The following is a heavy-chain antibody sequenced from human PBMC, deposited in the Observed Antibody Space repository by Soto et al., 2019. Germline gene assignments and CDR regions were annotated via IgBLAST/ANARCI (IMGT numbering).Heavy chain of an antibody. J-gene: IGHJ6*02. D-gene: IGHD6-13*01. Sequence: GGSLRLSCAASGFTSSGFTFSSYAMSWVRQAPGKGLEWVSAIGTAGDTYYPGSVKGRFTISRENAKNSLYLQMNSLRAEDTAVYYCARVPYSSSWYSGLYYGMDVWGQGTTVTVSS. CDR2: IGTAGDT. CDR3: ARVPYSSSWYSGLYYGMDV. V-gene: IGHV3-13*01. CDR1: GFTFSSYA.